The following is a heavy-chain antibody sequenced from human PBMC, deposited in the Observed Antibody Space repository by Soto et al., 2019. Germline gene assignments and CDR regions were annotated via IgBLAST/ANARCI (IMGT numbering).Heavy chain of an antibody. D-gene: IGHD2-2*01. CDR2: ISGSGGST. Sequence: GGSLRLSCAASGFTFSSYAMSWVRQAPGKGLEWVSAISGSGGSTYYADSVKGRFTISRDNSKNTLYLQMNSLRAEDTAVYYCAKDPSKYQLPLYYFDYWGQGTLVTVSS. V-gene: IGHV3-23*01. CDR3: AKDPSKYQLPLYYFDY. J-gene: IGHJ4*02. CDR1: GFTFSSYA.